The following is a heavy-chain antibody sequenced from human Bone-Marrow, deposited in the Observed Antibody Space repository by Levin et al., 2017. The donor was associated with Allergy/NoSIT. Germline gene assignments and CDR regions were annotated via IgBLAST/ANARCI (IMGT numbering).Heavy chain of an antibody. CDR1: GFSFSNFG. D-gene: IGHD2-8*01. CDR2: ISYDGNNI. V-gene: IGHV3-30*03. CDR3: ARVTGGSSGSCTFGDEYFHV. J-gene: IGHJ1*01. Sequence: GESLKISCAASGFSFSNFGMHWVRQAPGKGLEWLGVISYDGNNIYYADSVKGRFTISRDNSKNTLILQMNGLRAADTAVYYCARVTGGSSGSCTFGDEYFHVWGTGTLVTVSS.